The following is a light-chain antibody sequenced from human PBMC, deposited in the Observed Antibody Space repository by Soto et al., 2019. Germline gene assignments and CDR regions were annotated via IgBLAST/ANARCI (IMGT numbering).Light chain of an antibody. CDR2: EVS. CDR1: SSDVGGYNY. Sequence: SGLTQPASVSGSPGQSITISCTGTSSDVGGYNYVSWYQQHPGKAPKLMIYEVSNRPSGVSNRFSGSKSGNTASLTISGLQAEDEADYYCSSYTSSSTLYVFGTGTKVTV. V-gene: IGLV2-14*01. J-gene: IGLJ1*01. CDR3: SSYTSSSTLYV.